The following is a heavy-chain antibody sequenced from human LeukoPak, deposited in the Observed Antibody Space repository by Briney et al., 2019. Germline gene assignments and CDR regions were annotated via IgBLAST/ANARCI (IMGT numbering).Heavy chain of an antibody. Sequence: SETLSLTCTVSGGSISSYYWSWIRQPPGKGLEWIGYIYYSGSTNYNPSLKSRVTISGDTSKNQFSLKLSSVTAADTAVYYCAAHITILGVVMDYWGQGTLVTVSS. V-gene: IGHV4-59*08. CDR2: IYYSGST. D-gene: IGHD3-3*01. CDR3: AAHITILGVVMDY. J-gene: IGHJ4*02. CDR1: GGSISSYY.